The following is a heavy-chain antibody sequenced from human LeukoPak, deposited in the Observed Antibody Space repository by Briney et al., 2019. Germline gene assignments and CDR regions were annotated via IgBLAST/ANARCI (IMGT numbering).Heavy chain of an antibody. Sequence: PSETLSLTCAVYGGSFSGYYWSWIRQPPGKGLEWIGEINHSGSTNYNPSLKSRVTISVDTSKNQFSLKLSSVAAADTAVYYCARAPYYYGSGSYYSDYWGQGTLVTVSS. V-gene: IGHV4-34*01. D-gene: IGHD3-10*01. CDR2: INHSGST. J-gene: IGHJ4*02. CDR1: GGSFSGYY. CDR3: ARAPYYYGSGSYYSDY.